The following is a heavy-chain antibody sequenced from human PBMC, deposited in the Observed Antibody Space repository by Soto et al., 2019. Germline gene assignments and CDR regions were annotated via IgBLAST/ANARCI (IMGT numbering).Heavy chain of an antibody. Sequence: QVQLVQSGAEAKRPGSSVKVSCKASGGTFSSYAISWVRLAPGQGIEWLGGIIPSFGTGNNQQNFQGRLTITADESTSTVYMELSGLTSGDTAVYYCARERGGYNRGGFEFWGQGALDTVFS. CDR2: IIPSFGTG. CDR3: ARERGGYNRGGFEF. V-gene: IGHV1-69*01. D-gene: IGHD5-12*01. CDR1: GGTFSSYA. J-gene: IGHJ4*02.